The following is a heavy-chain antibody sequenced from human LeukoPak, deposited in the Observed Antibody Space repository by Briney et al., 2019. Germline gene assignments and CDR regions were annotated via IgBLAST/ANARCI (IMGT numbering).Heavy chain of an antibody. V-gene: IGHV3-23*01. CDR3: ARMSSSYPSPFDY. Sequence: GGSLRLSCAASGFTFSSYAMSWVRQAPGKGLEWVSAISGSGGSTYYADSVKGRFTISRDNAKNSLYLQMSSLRAEDTALYYCARMSSSYPSPFDYWGQGTLVTVSS. CDR2: ISGSGGST. D-gene: IGHD6-13*01. CDR1: GFTFSSYA. J-gene: IGHJ4*02.